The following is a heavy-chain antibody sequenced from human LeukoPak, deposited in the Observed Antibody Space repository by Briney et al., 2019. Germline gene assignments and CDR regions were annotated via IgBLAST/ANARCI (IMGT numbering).Heavy chain of an antibody. Sequence: SETLSLTCTVSGGSLSSSSYYWGWIRQPPGKGLEWIGSIYYSGSTYYNPSLKSRVTISVDTSKNQFSLKLSSVTAADTAVYYCATLRYFDWLSDYWGQGTLVTVSS. V-gene: IGHV4-39*07. CDR1: GGSLSSSSYY. CDR3: ATLRYFDWLSDY. CDR2: IYYSGST. J-gene: IGHJ4*02. D-gene: IGHD3-9*01.